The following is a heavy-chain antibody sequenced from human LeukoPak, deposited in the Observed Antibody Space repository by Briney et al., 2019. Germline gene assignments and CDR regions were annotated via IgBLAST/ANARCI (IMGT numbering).Heavy chain of an antibody. D-gene: IGHD1-26*01. CDR3: ARGDISSRHRGSCDY. Sequence: SLRVSSVASGYTFKDYGMRCVRQAKGRGLEWVSGLRRISGSIHYVDSVEGRFTISRDNAKNSLYLQMNSLRAEDMALYYCARGDISSRHRGSCDYGGQGTRVTVPS. V-gene: IGHV3-9*03. CDR2: LRRISGSI. J-gene: IGHJ4*02. CDR1: GYTFKDYG.